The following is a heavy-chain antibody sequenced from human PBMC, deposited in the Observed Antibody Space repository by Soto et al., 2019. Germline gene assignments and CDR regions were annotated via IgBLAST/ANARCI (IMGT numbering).Heavy chain of an antibody. CDR3: AGQATCGGDCYPGHAFDI. D-gene: IGHD2-21*02. V-gene: IGHV5-51*01. J-gene: IGHJ3*02. CDR2: IYTGDSDT. Sequence: EVQLVQSGAEVKKPGESLKISCKGSGYSFTSYWIGWVRQMPGKGLEWMGIIYTGDSDTRYSPSFQGQVTISADKSISTAYLQWSSLKASDTAMYYCAGQATCGGDCYPGHAFDIWGQGTMVTVSS. CDR1: GYSFTSYW.